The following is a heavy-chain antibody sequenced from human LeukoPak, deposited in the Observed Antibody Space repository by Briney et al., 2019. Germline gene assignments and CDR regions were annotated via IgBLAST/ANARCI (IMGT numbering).Heavy chain of an antibody. Sequence: GGSLRLSCAASGFTFSSYWMHWVRQAPGKGLVWVSRIKSDGSSTSYADSVKGRFTISRDNAKNTQYLQMNSLRAEDTAVYYCARDRVLDYWGQGTLVTASS. CDR3: ARDRVLDY. J-gene: IGHJ4*02. V-gene: IGHV3-74*01. CDR1: GFTFSSYW. D-gene: IGHD3-3*01. CDR2: IKSDGSST.